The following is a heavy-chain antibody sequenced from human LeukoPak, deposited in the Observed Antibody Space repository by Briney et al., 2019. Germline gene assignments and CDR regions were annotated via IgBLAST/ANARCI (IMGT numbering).Heavy chain of an antibody. CDR1: GFTFTSFA. D-gene: IGHD4-23*01. Sequence: QTGGSLRLSCAASGFTFTSFAMTWVRQAPGKGLEWVSFISGSGGSTYYADSVKGRFTISRDNSKNTLYLQMNSLRAEDTALYYCAKVAVVTPGDAFDIWGRGTMVTVSS. V-gene: IGHV3-23*01. CDR2: ISGSGGST. CDR3: AKVAVVTPGDAFDI. J-gene: IGHJ3*02.